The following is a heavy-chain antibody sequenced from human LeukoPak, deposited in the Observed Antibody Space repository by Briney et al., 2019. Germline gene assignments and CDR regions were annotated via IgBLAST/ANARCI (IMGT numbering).Heavy chain of an antibody. Sequence: GASVKVSCKASGYTFTSYYIHWVRQAPGQGLEWMGIINPSGGSTSYAQKFQGRVTMTRDTSTSTVYMELSSLRSEDTAVYYCARDGAAGSSGYYGYYYYGMDVWGQGTTVTVSS. D-gene: IGHD3-22*01. J-gene: IGHJ6*02. CDR3: ARDGAAGSSGYYGYYYYGMDV. V-gene: IGHV1-46*01. CDR1: GYTFTSYY. CDR2: INPSGGST.